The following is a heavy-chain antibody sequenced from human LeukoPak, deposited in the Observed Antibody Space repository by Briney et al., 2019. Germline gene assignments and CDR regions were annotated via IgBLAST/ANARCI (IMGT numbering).Heavy chain of an antibody. V-gene: IGHV3-15*01. D-gene: IGHD2-2*01. Sequence: GGSLILSWASGCFTFSNAWMSWVRQAPGKGLEWVGRIKTRADGGTTDYAAPVKGRFTISRDDSKDTLFLQMNSLKTEDTAVEYCTNTLVPSNYIDYGLRGTLVTVSS. CDR3: TNTLVPSNYIDY. J-gene: IGHJ4*02. CDR1: CFTFSNAW. CDR2: IKTRADGGTT.